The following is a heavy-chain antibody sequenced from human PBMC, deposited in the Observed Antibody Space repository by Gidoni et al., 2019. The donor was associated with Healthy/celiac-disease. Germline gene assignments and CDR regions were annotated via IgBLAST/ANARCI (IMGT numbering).Heavy chain of an antibody. CDR2: MSSSSSYT. D-gene: IGHD2-15*01. CDR1: VFTLCDYY. V-gene: IGHV3-11*06. CDR3: ARSVVAATRAVWRYYYYGMDV. J-gene: IGHJ6*02. Sequence: QVQLVESGGVLVNSGGSLRLSCAASVFTLCDYYLSWIRQVPGKGLEWVSYMSSSSSYTNYADSVKGRFTISRDNAKNSLYLQMNSLRAEDTAVYYCARSVVAATRAVWRYYYYGMDVWGQGTTVTVSS.